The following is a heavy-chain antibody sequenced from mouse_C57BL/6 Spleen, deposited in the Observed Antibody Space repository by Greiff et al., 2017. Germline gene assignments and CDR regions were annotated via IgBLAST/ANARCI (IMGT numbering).Heavy chain of an antibody. Sequence: VQLKESGGGLVKPGGSLKLSCAASGFTFSSYAMSWVRQTPEKRLEWVATISDGGSYTYYPDNVKGRFTISRDNAKNNLYLQMSHLKSEDTAMYYCARDQGYSNYNAMDYWGQGTSVTVSS. D-gene: IGHD2-5*01. CDR1: GFTFSSYA. CDR3: ARDQGYSNYNAMDY. V-gene: IGHV5-4*01. J-gene: IGHJ4*01. CDR2: ISDGGSYT.